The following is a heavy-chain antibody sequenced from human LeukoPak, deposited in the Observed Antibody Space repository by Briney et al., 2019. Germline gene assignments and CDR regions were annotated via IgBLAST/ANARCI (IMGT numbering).Heavy chain of an antibody. J-gene: IGHJ4*02. V-gene: IGHV4-34*01. CDR2: INHSGGT. D-gene: IGHD3-10*01. CDR3: ARRHYYGSGSYYKVSRGLDY. CDR1: GGSFSGYY. Sequence: SETLSLTCAVYGGSFSGYYWSWIRQPPGKGLEWIGEINHSGGTNYNPSLKSRVTISVDTSKNQFSLKLSSVTAADTAVYYCARRHYYGSGSYYKVSRGLDYWGQGTLVTVSS.